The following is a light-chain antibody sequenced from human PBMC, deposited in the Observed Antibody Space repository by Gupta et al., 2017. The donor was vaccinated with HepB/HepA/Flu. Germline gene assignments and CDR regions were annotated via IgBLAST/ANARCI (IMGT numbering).Light chain of an antibody. CDR3: QQYNDWPYT. CDR1: QSLKGN. CDR2: GVS. V-gene: IGKV3-15*01. Sequence: VITQSPGTLSVSPGERITLPCRASQSLKGNLAWYQQRPGQAPRLVIFGVSSRAPDIPARFTGSESGTEFTLTISSLQSEDFAVYYCQQYNDWPYTFGQGTKLEIK. J-gene: IGKJ2*01.